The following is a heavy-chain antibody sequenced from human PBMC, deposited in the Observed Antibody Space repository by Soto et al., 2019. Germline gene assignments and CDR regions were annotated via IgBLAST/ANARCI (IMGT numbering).Heavy chain of an antibody. CDR2: ISYDGSNK. J-gene: IGHJ3*02. V-gene: IGHV3-30*04. D-gene: IGHD3-10*01. CDR1: GFTFSSSP. CDR3: ARSETGYGELPI. Sequence: QVHLVESGGGVVQPGRSLRLSCAASGFTFSSSPMYWVRQAPGKGLEWVAVISYDGSNKYYAESVQGRFSISRDNSENSLSLQMDSRGPEDTSIYYCARSETGYGELPIWGQGTVVTVSS.